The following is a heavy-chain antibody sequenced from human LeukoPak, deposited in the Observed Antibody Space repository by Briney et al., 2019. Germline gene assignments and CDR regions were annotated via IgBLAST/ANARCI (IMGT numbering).Heavy chain of an antibody. CDR2: ISAYNGNT. CDR1: GYTFTSYG. J-gene: IGHJ4*02. Sequence: ASVKVSCKASGYTFTSYGISWVRQAPGQGLEWMGWISAYNGNTNYAQKLQGRVTITADESTSTAYMELSSLRSEDTAVYYCARGLMVRGVSTDYWGQGTLVTVSS. CDR3: ARGLMVRGVSTDY. V-gene: IGHV1-18*01. D-gene: IGHD3-10*01.